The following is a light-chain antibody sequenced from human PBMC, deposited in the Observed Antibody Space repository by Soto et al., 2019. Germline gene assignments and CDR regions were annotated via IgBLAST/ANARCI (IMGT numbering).Light chain of an antibody. CDR2: WAS. V-gene: IGKV4-1*01. CDR1: RSVLYKSNNKNH. Sequence: DIVMTQSPDSLAVSLGERATMNCKCSRSVLYKSNNKNHLAWYQQKPGQPPQLIIYWASTRESGVPERFSGSGSGTDFTLTISSLEAEDVAFYWCQQYFDVPFTFAGGTKVEI. CDR3: QQYFDVPFT. J-gene: IGKJ4*01.